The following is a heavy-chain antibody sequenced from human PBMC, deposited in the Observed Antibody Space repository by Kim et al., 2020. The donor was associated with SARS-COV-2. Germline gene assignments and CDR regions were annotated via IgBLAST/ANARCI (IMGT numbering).Heavy chain of an antibody. Sequence: KRRVTISVDPSKNQFSLKLSSVTAADTAVYYCARGPRRLWFGELSNYFDYWGQGTLVTVSS. D-gene: IGHD3-10*01. J-gene: IGHJ4*02. V-gene: IGHV4-34*01. CDR3: ARGPRRLWFGELSNYFDY.